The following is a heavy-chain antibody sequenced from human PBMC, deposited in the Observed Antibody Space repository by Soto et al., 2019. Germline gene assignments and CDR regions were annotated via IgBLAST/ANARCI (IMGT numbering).Heavy chain of an antibody. V-gene: IGHV4-61*01. CDR1: GGSVSNKTYY. Sequence: SETLSLTCSVSGGSVSNKTYYWSWIRQPPGKRLEWIGYVYYSGTTNYNPSLKSRVTISVDLSKNQFSLRLSSVTTADTALYYCARTTAVPNTLRSRYFFDYWGQGTLVTV. CDR2: VYYSGTT. CDR3: ARTTAVPNTLRSRYFFDY. D-gene: IGHD4-17*01. J-gene: IGHJ4*02.